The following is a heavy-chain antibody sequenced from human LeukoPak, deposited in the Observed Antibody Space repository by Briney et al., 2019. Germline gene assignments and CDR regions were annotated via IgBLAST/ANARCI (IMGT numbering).Heavy chain of an antibody. V-gene: IGHV3-30*14. CDR2: ISYDGSNK. J-gene: IGHJ4*02. D-gene: IGHD3-10*01. Sequence: PGGSLRLSCAASGFTFSSYAMHWVRQAPGKGLEWVAVISYDGSNKYYADSVKGRFTISRDNSKNTLYLQMNSLRAEDTAVYYCARGVRGVSFDYWGQGTLVTVSS. CDR1: GFTFSSYA. CDR3: ARGVRGVSFDY.